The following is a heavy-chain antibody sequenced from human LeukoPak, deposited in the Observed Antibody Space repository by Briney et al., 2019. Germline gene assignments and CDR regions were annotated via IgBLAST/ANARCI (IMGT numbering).Heavy chain of an antibody. Sequence: SETLSLTCTVSGGSIRSYYWSWIRQPPGKGLEWIGYIHYTGSTNYNPSLKSRVTISVDTSKNQFSLQLSSVTATDTAVYFCARHSSSWYPDYWGQGTLVTVSS. CDR3: ARHSSSWYPDY. D-gene: IGHD6-13*01. V-gene: IGHV4-59*08. J-gene: IGHJ4*02. CDR2: IHYTGST. CDR1: GGSIRSYY.